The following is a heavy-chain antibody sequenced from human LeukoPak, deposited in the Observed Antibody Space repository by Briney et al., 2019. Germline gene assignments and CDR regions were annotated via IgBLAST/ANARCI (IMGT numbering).Heavy chain of an antibody. CDR1: GSTFSSYW. D-gene: IGHD3-22*01. V-gene: IGHV3-7*01. CDR2: IKQDGSEK. Sequence: GRSLRISCATSGSTFSSYWMSCVRKAPGKGLEWVANIKQDGSEKYYVDSVKGRFTISRDNAKNSLYLQMNSLRAEDTAVYYCARAPRSSGYYSYYYYMDVWGKGTPVTVSS. CDR3: ARAPRSSGYYSYYYYMDV. J-gene: IGHJ6*03.